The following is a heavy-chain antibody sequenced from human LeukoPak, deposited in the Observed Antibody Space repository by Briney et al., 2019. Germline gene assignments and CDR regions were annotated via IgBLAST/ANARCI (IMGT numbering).Heavy chain of an antibody. CDR1: GFTFSSHS. D-gene: IGHD5-12*01. CDR3: AKGTVARSRVDAFDI. J-gene: IGHJ3*02. Sequence: PGGSLRLSCAASGFTFSSHSMNWVRQAPGKGLEWLSYITPSGFTVYSDSVQGRFTISRDSAKNSVYLQMNSLTAEDTAMYYCAKGTVARSRVDAFDIWGQGTMVTVSS. CDR2: ITPSGFTV. V-gene: IGHV3-48*04.